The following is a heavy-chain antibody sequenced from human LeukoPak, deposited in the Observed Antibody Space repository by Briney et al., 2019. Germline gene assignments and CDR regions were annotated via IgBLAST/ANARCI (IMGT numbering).Heavy chain of an antibody. J-gene: IGHJ5*02. CDR2: IYYSGTT. CDR1: GDSISTSKSY. Sequence: PSDTLSLTCTVSGDSISTSKSYWGWIRQPPGKGPEWIGNIYYSGTTYYNSSLKSRLTLDIDRSRNQFSLKLSSVTAADTAVYYCARRLPIATAGIGWFDPWGQGILVTISS. D-gene: IGHD2-21*01. CDR3: ARRLPIATAGIGWFDP. V-gene: IGHV4-39*01.